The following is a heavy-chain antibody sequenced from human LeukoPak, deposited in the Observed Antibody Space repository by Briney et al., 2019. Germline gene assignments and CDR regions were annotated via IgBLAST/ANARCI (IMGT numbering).Heavy chain of an antibody. D-gene: IGHD7-27*01. CDR3: AIDPNWGTHS. V-gene: IGHV3-23*01. Sequence: GGSLRVSCAASGFAFSTYTMYWVRHPPGKRLEWVSIIGSSGGGIHYADSVKGRFTISRDNSKNALYLQMNSLRVEDTAVYYCAIDPNWGTHSWGQGVLVTVSS. CDR2: IGSSGGGI. CDR1: GFAFSTYT. J-gene: IGHJ4*02.